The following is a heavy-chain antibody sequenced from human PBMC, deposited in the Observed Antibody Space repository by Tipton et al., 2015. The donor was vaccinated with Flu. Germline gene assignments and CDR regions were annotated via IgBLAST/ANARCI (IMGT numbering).Heavy chain of an antibody. Sequence: GSLRLSCAASGFIFNNHRMHWVRQAPGKGLEWVSSISGSSSNIYYADSVKGRFTISRDNAKNSLYLQMSSLRAEDTAVYYCTKDVGATVSYNWFDPWGQGTLVTVSS. V-gene: IGHV3-21*01. CDR2: ISGSSSNI. J-gene: IGHJ5*02. CDR1: GFIFNNHR. CDR3: TKDVGATVSYNWFDP. D-gene: IGHD1-26*01.